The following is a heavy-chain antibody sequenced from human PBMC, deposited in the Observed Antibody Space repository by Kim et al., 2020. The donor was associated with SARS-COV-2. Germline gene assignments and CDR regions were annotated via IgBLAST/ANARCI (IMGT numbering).Heavy chain of an antibody. CDR1: GYSFTSYW. CDR2: IDPSDSYT. CDR3: ARQPPDYVWGSYRYQPDY. J-gene: IGHJ4*02. D-gene: IGHD3-16*02. Sequence: GESLQISCKGSGYSFTSYWISWVRQMPGKGLEWMGRIDPSDSYTNYSPSFQGHVTISADKSIRTAYLQWSSLKASDTAMYYCARQPPDYVWGSYRYQPDYWGQGTLVTVSS. V-gene: IGHV5-10-1*01.